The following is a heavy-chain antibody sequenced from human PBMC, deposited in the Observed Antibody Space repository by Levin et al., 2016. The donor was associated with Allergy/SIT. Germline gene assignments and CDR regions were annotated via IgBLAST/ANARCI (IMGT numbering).Heavy chain of an antibody. D-gene: IGHD4-11*01. J-gene: IGHJ6*02. Sequence: VRQAPGKGLEWVANIKQDGSEKYYVDSVKGRFTISRDNAKNSLYLQMNSLRAEDTAVYYCARGADYSRDYYGMDVWGQGTTVTVSS. CDR2: IKQDGSEK. CDR3: ARGADYSRDYYGMDV. V-gene: IGHV3-7*01.